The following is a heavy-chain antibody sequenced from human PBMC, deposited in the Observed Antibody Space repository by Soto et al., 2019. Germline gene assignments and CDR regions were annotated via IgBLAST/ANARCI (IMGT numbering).Heavy chain of an antibody. J-gene: IGHJ4*02. CDR1: GFTFDDYA. V-gene: IGHV3-9*01. CDR3: ARDLVVPSGFDY. CDR2: ISWNSGSI. Sequence: GGSLRLSCAASGFTFDDYAMHWVRQAPGKGLEWVSGISWNSGSIGYADSVKGRFTISRDNSKNTLYLQMNSLRAEDTAVYYCARDLVVPSGFDYWGQGTLVTVSS. D-gene: IGHD2-2*01.